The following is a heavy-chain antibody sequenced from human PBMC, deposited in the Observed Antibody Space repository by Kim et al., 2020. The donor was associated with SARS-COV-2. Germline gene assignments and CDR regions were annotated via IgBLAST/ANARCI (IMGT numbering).Heavy chain of an antibody. Sequence: DVSRTINADSVKGRFTISRDNAKNTLYLQMNSLRAEDTAVYYCARAFSKDYWGQGTLVTVSS. CDR3: ARAFSKDY. CDR2: DVSRT. J-gene: IGHJ4*02. D-gene: IGHD2-15*01. V-gene: IGHV3-74*01.